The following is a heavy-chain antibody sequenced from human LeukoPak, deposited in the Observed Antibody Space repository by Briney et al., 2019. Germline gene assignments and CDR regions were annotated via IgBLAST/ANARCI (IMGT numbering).Heavy chain of an antibody. D-gene: IGHD2-2*01. V-gene: IGHV4-39*01. CDR3: ATPGYCSSTSRYGSGDFDY. CDR2: IYYSGST. CDR1: GGSVSSSSYY. J-gene: IGHJ4*02. Sequence: PSETLSLTCPVSGGSVSSSSYYWGWIRQPPGKGLEWIGSIYYSGSTYYNPSLKSRVTISVDTSKNQFSLKLSSVTAADTAVYYCATPGYCSSTSRYGSGDFDYWGQGTLVTVSS.